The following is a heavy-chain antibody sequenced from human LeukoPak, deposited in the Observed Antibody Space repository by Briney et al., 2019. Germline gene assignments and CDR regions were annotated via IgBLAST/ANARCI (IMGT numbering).Heavy chain of an antibody. D-gene: IGHD1-26*01. CDR3: ARDSGLGPTWHPFDH. V-gene: IGHV1-2*02. Sequence: ASVKVSCKASGYNFTDYNIHWVRQAPGQGLEWMGWINPKSGGTNYAQKFRGRVTMTRDTSISTAYMELSGLRSDDTAVYYCARDSGLGPTWHPFDHWGQRTPVTVSS. CDR2: INPKSGGT. J-gene: IGHJ4*02. CDR1: GYNFTDYN.